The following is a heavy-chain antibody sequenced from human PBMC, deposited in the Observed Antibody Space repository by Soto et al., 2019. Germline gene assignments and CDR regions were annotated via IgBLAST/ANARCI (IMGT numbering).Heavy chain of an antibody. Sequence: SETLSLTCAVSGYSISSGYYWGWIRQPPGKGLEWIGSIYHSGSTYYNPSLKSRVTISVDTSKNQFSPKLSSVTAADTAVYYCATRTLGYCSSTSCHPYYYYYYGMDVWGQGTTVTVSS. CDR2: IYHSGST. CDR1: GYSISSGYY. D-gene: IGHD2-2*01. J-gene: IGHJ6*02. CDR3: ATRTLGYCSSTSCHPYYYYYYGMDV. V-gene: IGHV4-38-2*01.